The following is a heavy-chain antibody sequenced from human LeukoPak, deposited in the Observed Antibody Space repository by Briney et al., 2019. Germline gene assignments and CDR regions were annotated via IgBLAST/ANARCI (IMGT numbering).Heavy chain of an antibody. CDR3: ARHSCSGISCHYDF. CDR2: IHPGDSRT. CDR1: GYRFASDW. Sequence: GESLKISCKGSGYRFASDWIGWVRQMPGKGLEWMGIIHPGDSRTRYSPSFRGHVTFSVDESISTAYLQWSSLKASDTAIYFCARHSCSGISCHYDFWGQGTLVTVSS. D-gene: IGHD2-15*01. J-gene: IGHJ4*02. V-gene: IGHV5-51*01.